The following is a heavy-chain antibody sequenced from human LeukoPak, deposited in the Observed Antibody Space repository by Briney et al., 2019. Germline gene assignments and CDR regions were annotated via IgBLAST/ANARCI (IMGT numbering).Heavy chain of an antibody. CDR1: GYTFTSYY. J-gene: IGHJ4*02. CDR2: INPSGGST. D-gene: IGHD4-17*01. V-gene: IGHV1-46*01. CDR3: ARTTTVTKFDY. Sequence: GASVKVSCKASGYTFTSYYMHWVRQAPGQGLEWMGIINPSGGSTSYAQKFQGRVTMTRDMSTSTVYMELSRLRFDDTAVYYCARTTTVTKFDYWGQGTLVTVSS.